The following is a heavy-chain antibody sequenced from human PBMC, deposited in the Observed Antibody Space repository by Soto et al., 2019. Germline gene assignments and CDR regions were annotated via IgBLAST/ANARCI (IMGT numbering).Heavy chain of an antibody. CDR2: IHTAKGNT. CDR3: ARDPIWTYTWNYARLNYLDP. J-gene: IGHJ5*02. Sequence: ASVKVSCKASGYTFTNNVIHWLRQAPGQTLGWMGWIHTAKGNTEYSQKFEARVTLTRDTAASTAYMELNSLRSDDTAVYYCARDPIWTYTWNYARLNYLDPWGQGTLVTVSS. V-gene: IGHV1-3*04. D-gene: IGHD1-7*01. CDR1: GYTFTNNV.